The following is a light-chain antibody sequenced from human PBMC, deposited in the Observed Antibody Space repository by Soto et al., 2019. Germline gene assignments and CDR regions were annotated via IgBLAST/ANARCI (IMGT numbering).Light chain of an antibody. CDR2: GTS. CDR3: QQYGSSSWT. Sequence: EIVLTQSPGTLSLSPGEIATLSCRASQSVSSSYLAWYQQKPGQAPRLLIYGTSSRATAIPDRFSGSGSGTDFTLTISRLEPEDFAVYYCQQYGSSSWTFGQGTKVDIK. J-gene: IGKJ1*01. V-gene: IGKV3-20*01. CDR1: QSVSSSY.